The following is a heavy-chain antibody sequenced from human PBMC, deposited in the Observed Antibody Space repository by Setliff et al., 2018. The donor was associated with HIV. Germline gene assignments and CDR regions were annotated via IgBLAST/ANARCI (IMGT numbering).Heavy chain of an antibody. V-gene: IGHV4-59*01. D-gene: IGHD1-1*01. CDR2: IFYSGST. J-gene: IGHJ4*02. CDR1: GGSISSYY. Sequence: SETLSLTCTVSGGSISSYYWSWIREPPGEGLEWIGYIFYSGSTNYNPSLKSRVTISLDTSKNQFSLKLTSVTAADTAVYYCASAGSGTRAPPRYWGQGTLVTVSS. CDR3: ASAGSGTRAPPRY.